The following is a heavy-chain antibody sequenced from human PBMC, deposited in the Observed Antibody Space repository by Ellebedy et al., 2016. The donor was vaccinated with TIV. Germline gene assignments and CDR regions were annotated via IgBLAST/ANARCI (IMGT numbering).Heavy chain of an antibody. V-gene: IGHV3-53*01. J-gene: IGHJ3*02. Sequence: GGSLRLSCAASGFTFSYTYMSWVRQAPGKGLEWVSVIHTGGDTYYADSVKGRFTISRDSSKNTLYLQMNRLRAEDTAVYYCARRITGTYGDDALDIWGQGTMVTVSS. CDR1: GFTFSYTY. CDR2: IHTGGDT. CDR3: ARRITGTYGDDALDI. D-gene: IGHD1-20*01.